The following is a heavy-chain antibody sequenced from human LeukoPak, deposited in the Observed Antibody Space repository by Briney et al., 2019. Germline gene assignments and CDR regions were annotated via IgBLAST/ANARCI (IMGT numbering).Heavy chain of an antibody. Sequence: SGPTLVNPTQTLTLTCTFSGFSLNTRGVGVGWIRQPPGRALEWLALIYWDDDRRYSPSLKSRLTITKDTSKNQVFLTITNMDPVDTATYFCAHRKNYYDSSVFDNWGQGTLVTVSS. J-gene: IGHJ4*02. V-gene: IGHV2-5*02. D-gene: IGHD3-22*01. CDR3: AHRKNYYDSSVFDN. CDR1: GFSLNTRGVG. CDR2: IYWDDDR.